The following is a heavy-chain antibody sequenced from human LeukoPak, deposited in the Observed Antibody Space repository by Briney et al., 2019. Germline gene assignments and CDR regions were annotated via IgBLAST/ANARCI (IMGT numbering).Heavy chain of an antibody. V-gene: IGHV3-30-3*01. CDR3: ARTYYYGSGSYPLFDY. J-gene: IGHJ4*02. D-gene: IGHD3-10*01. Sequence: GGSLRLSCAASGFTFSSYAMHWVRQAPGKGLEWVAVISYDGSNKYYADSVKGRFTISRDNSKNTLYLQMNSLRAEDTAVYYCARTYYYGSGSYPLFDYWGQGTLVTVSS. CDR2: ISYDGSNK. CDR1: GFTFSSYA.